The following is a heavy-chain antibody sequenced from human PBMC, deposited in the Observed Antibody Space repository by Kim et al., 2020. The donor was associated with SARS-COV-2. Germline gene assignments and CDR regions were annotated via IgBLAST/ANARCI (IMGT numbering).Heavy chain of an antibody. V-gene: IGHV3-72*01. CDR1: GFILSDHY. Sequence: GGSLRLSCAASGFILSDHYMDWVRQAPGKGLEWVARIRNKPQRYTTEYAASVKGRFTISRDASEDSLYLQMNSLKTEDTAVYYCARGFCSGGTCHCGDSWGQGTLVTLS. CDR2: IRNKPQRYTT. CDR3: ARGFCSGGTCHCGDS. J-gene: IGHJ4*02. D-gene: IGHD2-15*01.